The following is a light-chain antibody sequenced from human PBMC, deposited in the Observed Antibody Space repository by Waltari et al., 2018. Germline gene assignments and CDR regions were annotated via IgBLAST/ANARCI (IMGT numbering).Light chain of an antibody. CDR3: QQRRNWPLT. CDR1: QSLSNS. Sequence: DIVLTQSPATLSLSPGERATLSCRASQSLSNSLAWYQQKPGQAPRLLIYDTSNRATGIPARFSGSGFGTDFTLTISSLEPEDFAVYYCQQRRNWPLTFGGGTKVEIK. CDR2: DTS. J-gene: IGKJ4*01. V-gene: IGKV3-11*01.